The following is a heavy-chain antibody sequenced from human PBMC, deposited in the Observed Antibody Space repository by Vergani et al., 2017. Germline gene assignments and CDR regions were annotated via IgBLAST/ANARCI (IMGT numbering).Heavy chain of an antibody. V-gene: IGHV1-24*01. CDR1: GYTLTELS. CDR2: FDPEDGET. Sequence: QVQLVQSGAEVKKPGASVKVSCKVSGYTLTELSMHWVRQAPGKGLEWMGGFDPEDGETIYAQKFQGRVTMTEDTSTDTAYMELSSLRSEDTAVYYCAKDALSAVLMYNWFDPWGQGTLVTVSS. D-gene: IGHD5/OR15-5a*01. CDR3: AKDALSAVLMYNWFDP. J-gene: IGHJ5*02.